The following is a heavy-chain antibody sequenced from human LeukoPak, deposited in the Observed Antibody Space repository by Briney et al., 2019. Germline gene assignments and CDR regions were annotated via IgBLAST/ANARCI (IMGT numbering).Heavy chain of an antibody. CDR2: IYSGGST. Sequence: GGSLRLSCAASGFTFSSYSMNWVRQAPGKGLEWVSVIYSGGSTYYADSVKGRFTISRDNSKNTLYLQMNSLRAEDTAVYYCARDSNTAMVTEYWGQGTLVTVSS. CDR1: GFTFSSYS. J-gene: IGHJ4*02. V-gene: IGHV3-66*01. CDR3: ARDSNTAMVTEY. D-gene: IGHD5-18*01.